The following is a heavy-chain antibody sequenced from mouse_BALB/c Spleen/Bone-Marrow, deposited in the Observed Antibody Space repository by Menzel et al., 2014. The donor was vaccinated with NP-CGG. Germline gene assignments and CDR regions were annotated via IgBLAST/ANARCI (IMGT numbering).Heavy chain of an antibody. V-gene: IGHV1-87*01. CDR1: GYTFTSYW. Sequence: VQLQQSGAELARPGASVKLSCRASGYTFTSYWMQWVKQRPGQGLEWIGAIYPGDGDTTYTQKFMGKVTLTADKSSSTAYMQLSSLASEDSAVYYCARGAPFDYWGQGTTLTVSS. CDR2: IYPGDGDT. J-gene: IGHJ2*01. CDR3: ARGAPFDY.